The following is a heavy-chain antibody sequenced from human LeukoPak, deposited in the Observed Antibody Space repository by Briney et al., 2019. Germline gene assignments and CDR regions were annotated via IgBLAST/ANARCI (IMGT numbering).Heavy chain of an antibody. D-gene: IGHD3-22*01. CDR2: IYNSGST. J-gene: IGHJ6*02. Sequence: SETLSLTCTVSGGSISSSSYYWSWIRQPAGKGLEWIGRIYNSGSTNYNPSLKSRVTMSIDASKKQFSLKLSSVTAADTAVYYCARDQKLYSSFYGLDVWGQGTTVTVSS. V-gene: IGHV4-61*02. CDR3: ARDQKLYSSFYGLDV. CDR1: GGSISSSSYY.